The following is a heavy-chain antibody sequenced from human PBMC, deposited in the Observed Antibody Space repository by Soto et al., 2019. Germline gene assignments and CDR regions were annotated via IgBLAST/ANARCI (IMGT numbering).Heavy chain of an antibody. Sequence: PSETLSLTCAVYGGSFSGYYWSWIRQPPGKGLEWMGEINHSGSTNYNPSLKSRVTISVDTSKNQFSLKLSSVTAADTAVYYCARGPLKYYYDSSGYYPYYYYGMDVWGQGTTVTVSS. V-gene: IGHV4-34*01. D-gene: IGHD3-22*01. CDR1: GGSFSGYY. CDR2: INHSGST. J-gene: IGHJ6*02. CDR3: ARGPLKYYYDSSGYYPYYYYGMDV.